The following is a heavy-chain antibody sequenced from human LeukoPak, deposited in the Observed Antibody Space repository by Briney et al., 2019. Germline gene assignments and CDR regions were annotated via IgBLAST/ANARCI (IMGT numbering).Heavy chain of an antibody. D-gene: IGHD3-3*01. CDR2: ISGSGGNT. CDR3: AKGYDFLDY. J-gene: IGHJ4*02. Sequence: GASLRLSCAASGFTFSSYAMSLARQAPGKGLEWVSDISGSGGNTYYADSVKGRFTISRDNSKNTLSLQMNSLRAEDTAVYYCAKGYDFLDYWGQGTLVTVSS. V-gene: IGHV3-23*01. CDR1: GFTFSSYA.